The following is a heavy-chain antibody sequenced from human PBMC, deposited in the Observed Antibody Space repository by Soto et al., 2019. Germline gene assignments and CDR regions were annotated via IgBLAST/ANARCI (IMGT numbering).Heavy chain of an antibody. CDR3: AAIGTFGWFDP. D-gene: IGHD1-1*01. J-gene: IGHJ5*02. CDR1: GYTFTSYG. CDR2: INPSGGST. V-gene: IGHV1-46*01. Sequence: ASVKVSCKASGYTFTSYGISWVRQAPGQGLEWMGIINPSGGSTSYAQKFQGRVTMTRDTSTSTVYMELSSLRSEDTAVYYCAAIGTFGWFDPWGKGTLVTVSS.